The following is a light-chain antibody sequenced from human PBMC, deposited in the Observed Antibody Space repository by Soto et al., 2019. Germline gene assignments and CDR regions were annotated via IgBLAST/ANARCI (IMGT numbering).Light chain of an antibody. J-gene: IGKJ4*01. Sequence: EIVMTHTPPTLSVSPCESVTLYFMASQSVASNLAWYQHKPGQAPRLLIYGASTGATGIPARFSGRGSGTEFTLTINSLQSEDFAIYYCHQYQNWPVTFGGGTKVDI. CDR3: HQYQNWPVT. CDR2: GAS. V-gene: IGKV3-15*01. CDR1: QSVASN.